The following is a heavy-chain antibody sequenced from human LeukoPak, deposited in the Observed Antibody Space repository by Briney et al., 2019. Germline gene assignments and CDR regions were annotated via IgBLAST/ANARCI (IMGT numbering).Heavy chain of an antibody. CDR2: INHSGST. Sequence: SETLSLTCAVYGGSFSGYYWSWIRQPPGKGLEWIGEINHSGSTNYNPSLKSRVTISVDTSKNQFSLKLSSVTAVDTAVYYCARSPAYYDSSGYYYSDNWFDPWGQGTLVTVSS. D-gene: IGHD3-22*01. CDR1: GGSFSGYY. V-gene: IGHV4-34*01. CDR3: ARSPAYYDSSGYYYSDNWFDP. J-gene: IGHJ5*02.